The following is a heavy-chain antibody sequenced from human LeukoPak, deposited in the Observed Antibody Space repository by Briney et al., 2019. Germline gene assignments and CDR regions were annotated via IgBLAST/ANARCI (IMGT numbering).Heavy chain of an antibody. J-gene: IGHJ3*02. CDR2: INPSGGST. CDR1: GGVSGECE. V-gene: IGHV1-46*01. D-gene: IGHD6-25*01. CDR3: ARDGKYSSGWITAFDI. Sequence: ESSVKRCCKESGGVSGECEERWVQTPPGQGLEWIGIINPSGGSTSYAQKCQGRVTMTRDTSTSTVYMELSSLRSEDTAVYYCARDGKYSSGWITAFDIWGQGTMVTVSS.